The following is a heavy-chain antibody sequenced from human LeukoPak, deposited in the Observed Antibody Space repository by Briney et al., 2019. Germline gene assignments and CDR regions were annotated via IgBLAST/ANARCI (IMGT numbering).Heavy chain of an antibody. V-gene: IGHV3-21*01. CDR1: GFTFSSYS. D-gene: IGHD5-12*01. CDR3: AREGGGLGTYFDY. Sequence: GGSLRLSCAASGFTFSSYSMNWVRQAPGKGLEWVSSISSSSSYIYYADSVKGRFTISRDNAKNSLYLQVNSLRAEDTAVYYCAREGGGLGTYFDYWGRGTLVTVSS. CDR2: ISSSSSYI. J-gene: IGHJ4*02.